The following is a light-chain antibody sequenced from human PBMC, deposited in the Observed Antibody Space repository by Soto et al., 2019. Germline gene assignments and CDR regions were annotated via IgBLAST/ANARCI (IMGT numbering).Light chain of an antibody. Sequence: IQLTQSPSSLSASVGDRFTITCRANQTTSTYLNWYQQKPGIAPKLLIYAASSLQSGVPSRFSGSGSGTGFTLTITSLQPEDFATYYCQQSYSFPLTFGPGTKVDI. CDR2: AAS. V-gene: IGKV1-39*01. CDR3: QQSYSFPLT. CDR1: QTTSTY. J-gene: IGKJ3*01.